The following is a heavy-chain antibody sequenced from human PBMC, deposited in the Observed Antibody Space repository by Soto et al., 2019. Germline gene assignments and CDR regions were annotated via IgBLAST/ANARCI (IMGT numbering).Heavy chain of an antibody. CDR2: ISSSSSTI. V-gene: IGHV3-48*02. Sequence: EVQLVESGGGLVQPGGSLRLSCAASGCTFSSYSMNWVRQAPGKGLEWVSYISSSSSTIYYADSVKGRFTISRDNAKNSLYLQMNSLRDEATGVYYCARDRSIAARLNNRFDPWGQGTLVTVSS. CDR3: ARDRSIAARLNNRFDP. D-gene: IGHD6-6*01. CDR1: GCTFSSYS. J-gene: IGHJ5*02.